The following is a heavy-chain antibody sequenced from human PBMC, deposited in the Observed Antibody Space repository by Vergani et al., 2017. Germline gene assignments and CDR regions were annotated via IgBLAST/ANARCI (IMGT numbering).Heavy chain of an antibody. CDR2: IYAGDSDV. J-gene: IGHJ5*02. CDR3: AKTHDFSSLYSSYNWFDP. CDR1: GYRITNYW. D-gene: IGHD3-3*01. V-gene: IGHV5-51*03. Sequence: EVPLVQSGAEVKKPGVSLKIPCQGSGYRITNYWIAWVRQRPGKGLEWMGIIYAGDSDVRYSPSFQGQVTMSVDKSLSTAYLQWSSLKASDTATYYCAKTHDFSSLYSSYNWFDPWGQGTQVTVSS.